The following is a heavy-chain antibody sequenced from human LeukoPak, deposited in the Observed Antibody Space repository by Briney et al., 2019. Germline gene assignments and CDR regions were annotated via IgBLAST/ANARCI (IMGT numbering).Heavy chain of an antibody. Sequence: GGSLRLSCAASGFTFSNAWMSWVSQAAGKGLGWVGRIKSKTAGCTTDYAAPVKGRFTISRHDSKNTLYLQMNSLKTEDTAVYYCTTGRISTGYYYGMDVWGQGTTVTVSS. CDR3: TTGRISTGYYYGMDV. CDR2: IKSKTAGCTT. V-gene: IGHV3-15*01. D-gene: IGHD2-15*01. CDR1: GFTFSNAW. J-gene: IGHJ6*02.